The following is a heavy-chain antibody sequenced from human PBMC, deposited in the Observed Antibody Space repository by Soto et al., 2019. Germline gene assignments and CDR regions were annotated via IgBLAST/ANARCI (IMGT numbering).Heavy chain of an antibody. D-gene: IGHD4-17*01. Sequence: QVQLQESGPGLVKPSQTLSLTCTVSGGSISSGGYYWSWIRQHPGKGLEWIGYIYYSGSTYYNPSLKSRVTISVDTSKNQFSLKLSSVTAADTAVYYCARTLETVTTFMGILFDYWGQGTLVAVSS. V-gene: IGHV4-31*03. CDR3: ARTLETVTTFMGILFDY. CDR1: GGSISSGGYY. J-gene: IGHJ4*02. CDR2: IYYSGST.